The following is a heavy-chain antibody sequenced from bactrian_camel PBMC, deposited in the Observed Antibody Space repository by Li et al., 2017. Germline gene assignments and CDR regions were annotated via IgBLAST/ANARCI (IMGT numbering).Heavy chain of an antibody. Sequence: VQLVESGGGSVQAGGSLTLSCVASGYVDSSVCMGWFRQAPGKEREGVASIHRDGSTSYADSVEGRFTISKDNAQDTLYLQMSSLEPDDTAIYYCTPVLILKDGYCYKADNYWGQGTQVTVS. V-gene: IGHV3S53*01. D-gene: IGHD3*01. J-gene: IGHJ4*01. CDR1: GYVDSSVC. CDR3: TPVLILKDGYCYKADNY. CDR2: IHRDGST.